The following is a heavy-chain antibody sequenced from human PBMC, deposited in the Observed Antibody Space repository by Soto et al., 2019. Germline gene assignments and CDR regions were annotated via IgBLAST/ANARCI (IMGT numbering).Heavy chain of an antibody. CDR2: IHHSGSI. CDR1: GDSISSDYYH. J-gene: IGHJ6*02. Sequence: PSETLSLTCTVSGDSISSDYYHWTWIRQSPGKGLEWIGYIHHSGSILYNPSLKSRVTISVDTSKNQFSLHLTSVTAADTAVYFGAREDDGGDSLDVWGQGTTVTVSS. D-gene: IGHD2-21*02. V-gene: IGHV4-30-4*08. CDR3: AREDDGGDSLDV.